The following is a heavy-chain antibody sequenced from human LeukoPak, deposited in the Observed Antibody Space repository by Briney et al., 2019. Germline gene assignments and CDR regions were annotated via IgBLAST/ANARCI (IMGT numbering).Heavy chain of an antibody. V-gene: IGHV1-46*01. J-gene: IGHJ5*02. Sequence: GASVKVSCKASGYTFTSYYMHWVRQAPGQGLEWMGIINPSGGSTSYAQKFQGRATMTRDTSTSTVYMELSSLRSEDAAVYYCARGFIVVVTATPGWFDPWGQGTLVTVSS. CDR3: ARGFIVVVTATPGWFDP. CDR1: GYTFTSYY. D-gene: IGHD2-21*02. CDR2: INPSGGST.